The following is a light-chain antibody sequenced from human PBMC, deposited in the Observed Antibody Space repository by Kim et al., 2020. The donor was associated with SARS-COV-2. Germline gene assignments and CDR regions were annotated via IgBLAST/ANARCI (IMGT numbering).Light chain of an antibody. J-gene: IGKJ1*01. Sequence: STGDRVTITCRASQYIPNFLASYQSKPGAAPNLLVYTASTLQSVVPSRSSGSGSGTDFTLTISCLQSEDFATYYCQQYYSYSRTFGQGTKVDIK. CDR3: QQYYSYSRT. CDR1: QYIPNF. CDR2: TAS. V-gene: IGKV1-8*01.